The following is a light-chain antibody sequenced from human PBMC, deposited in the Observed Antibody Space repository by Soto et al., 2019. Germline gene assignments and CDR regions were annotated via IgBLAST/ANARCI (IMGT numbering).Light chain of an antibody. J-gene: IGKJ1*01. CDR1: QSLPSTW. V-gene: IGKV1-5*03. CDR3: QQYAAQSPWT. Sequence: DVQMTQSPSTLSASVGDKVTITCRASQSLPSTWLAWFQQRPGKAPNVLSYKGSALASGVSSRFSGSGSGTEFTLTISSLQPDDFATYFCQQYAAQSPWTFGQGTRV. CDR2: KGS.